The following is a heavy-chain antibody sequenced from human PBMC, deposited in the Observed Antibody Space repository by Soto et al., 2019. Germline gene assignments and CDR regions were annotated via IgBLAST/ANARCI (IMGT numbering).Heavy chain of an antibody. CDR2: INHSGST. J-gene: IGHJ5*02. V-gene: IGHV4-34*01. D-gene: IGHD2-2*01. Sequence: VDEGTFRGYDGSWISKPQGKGLEWIGEINHSGSTNYNPSLKSRVTISVDTSKNQFSLKLSSVTAADTAVYYCARAHCSSTSCPNNWFDLWGQGTLVTVSS. CDR1: EGTFRGYD. CDR3: ARAHCSSTSCPNNWFDL.